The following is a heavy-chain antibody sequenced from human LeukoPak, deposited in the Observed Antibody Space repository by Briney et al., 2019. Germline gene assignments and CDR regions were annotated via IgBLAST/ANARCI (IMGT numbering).Heavy chain of an antibody. V-gene: IGHV3-74*01. D-gene: IGHD4-17*01. Sequence: GGSLRLSCAASGNYWMHWVRQAPGKGLVWVSHINSDGSWTSYADSVKGRFTISKDNAKNTVYLQMNNLRAEDTAVYYCARDTTVTNSYYYYYGMDVWGQGTTVTVSS. J-gene: IGHJ6*02. CDR2: INSDGSWT. CDR3: ARDTTVTNSYYYYYGMDV. CDR1: GNYW.